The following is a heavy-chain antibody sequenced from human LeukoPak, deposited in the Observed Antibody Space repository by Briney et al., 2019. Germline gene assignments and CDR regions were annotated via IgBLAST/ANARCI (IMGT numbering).Heavy chain of an antibody. J-gene: IGHJ2*01. D-gene: IGHD2-2*01. V-gene: IGHV3-30*02. CDR3: VVVLVPAAVWHFDL. CDR2: IGVDGSMK. Sequence: GGSLRLSCAASGFPFTQHGFHWVRQAPGKGLEWAALIGVDGSMKYYGDSVKGRFTISRDNSRNTLYLQMDSLRAEDTAVYYCVVVLVPAAVWHFDLWGRGTLVTVSP. CDR1: GFPFTQHG.